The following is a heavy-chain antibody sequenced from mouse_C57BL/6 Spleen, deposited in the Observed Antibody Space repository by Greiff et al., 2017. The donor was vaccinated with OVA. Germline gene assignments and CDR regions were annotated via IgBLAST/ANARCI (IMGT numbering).Heavy chain of an antibody. CDR2: INYDGSST. V-gene: IGHV5-16*01. CDR1: GFTFSDYY. CDR3: ARGGYGSSYYAMDY. J-gene: IGHJ4*01. Sequence: EVMLVESEGGLVQPGSSMKLSCTASGFTFSDYYMAWVRQVPEKGLEWVANINYDGSSTYYLDSLKSRFIISRDNAKNILYLQMSSLKSEDTATYYCARGGYGSSYYAMDYWGQGTSVTVSS. D-gene: IGHD1-1*01.